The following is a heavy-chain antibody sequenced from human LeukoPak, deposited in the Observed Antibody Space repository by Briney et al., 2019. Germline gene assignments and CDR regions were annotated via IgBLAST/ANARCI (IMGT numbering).Heavy chain of an antibody. CDR1: GGSISSGDYS. CDR3: ASSIASYYYDSSGYPFDY. CDR2: IYYSGST. Sequence: SQTLSLTCTVSGGSISSGDYSWSWIRQPPGKGLEWIGYIYYSGSTYYNPSLKSRVTISVDTSKNQFSLKLSSVTAADTAVYYCASSIASYYYDSSGYPFDYWGQGTLVTVSS. J-gene: IGHJ4*02. V-gene: IGHV4-30-4*01. D-gene: IGHD3-22*01.